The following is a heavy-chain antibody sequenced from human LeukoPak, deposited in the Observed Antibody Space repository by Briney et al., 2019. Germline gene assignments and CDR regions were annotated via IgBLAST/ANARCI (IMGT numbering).Heavy chain of an antibody. V-gene: IGHV1-69*04. D-gene: IGHD6-13*01. CDR3: ARATTYSSSWYNWFDP. CDR2: IIPILGIA. Sequence: GASVKVSCKASGGTFSSYAISWVRQAPGQGLEWMGRIIPILGIANYAQKFQGRVTITADESTSTAYMELSSLRSEDTAVYYCARATTYSSSWYNWFDPWGQGTLVTVSS. CDR1: GGTFSSYA. J-gene: IGHJ5*02.